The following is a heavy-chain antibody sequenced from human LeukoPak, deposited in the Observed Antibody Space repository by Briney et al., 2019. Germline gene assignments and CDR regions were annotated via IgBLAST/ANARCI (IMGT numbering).Heavy chain of an antibody. CDR1: GGSISSYY. CDR3: ARWYYDSSGYYLNAFDI. V-gene: IGHV4-4*07. CDR2: IYTSGST. D-gene: IGHD3-22*01. J-gene: IGHJ3*02. Sequence: SSETLSLTCTVSGGSISSYYWSWIRHPAGKGLEWIGRIYTSGSTNYNPSLKSRVTMSVDTSKNQFSLKLSSVTAADTAVYYCARWYYDSSGYYLNAFDIWGQGTMVTVSS.